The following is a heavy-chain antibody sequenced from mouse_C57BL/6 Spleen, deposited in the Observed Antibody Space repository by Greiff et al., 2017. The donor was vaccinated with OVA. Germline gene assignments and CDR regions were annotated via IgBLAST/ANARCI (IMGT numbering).Heavy chain of an antibody. CDR2: IYPGSGST. V-gene: IGHV1-55*01. Sequence: QVQLQQPGAELVKPGASVKMSCKASGYTFTSYWITWVKQRPGQGLEWIGDIYPGSGSTNYNEKFKSKATLTVDTSSSTAYMQLSSLTSEDSAVYYCANIYYYVSSHKYFDVWGTGTTVTVSS. D-gene: IGHD1-1*01. CDR3: ANIYYYVSSHKYFDV. CDR1: GYTFTSYW. J-gene: IGHJ1*03.